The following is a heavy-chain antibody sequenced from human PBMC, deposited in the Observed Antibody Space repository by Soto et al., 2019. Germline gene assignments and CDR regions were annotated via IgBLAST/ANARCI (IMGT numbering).Heavy chain of an antibody. CDR1: EFTLDKYY. CDR2: IKPDGSEQ. J-gene: IGHJ6*02. Sequence: XGSLRLACAASEFTLDKYYMTWVRQAPGKGPEWVANIKPDGSEQYYVDSVKGRFTISRDNANNSLYLQMNSLRAEDTAVYFCARGNWNYYYGFDVWGQGNTVTVSS. V-gene: IGHV3-7*01. D-gene: IGHD1-20*01. CDR3: ARGNWNYYYGFDV.